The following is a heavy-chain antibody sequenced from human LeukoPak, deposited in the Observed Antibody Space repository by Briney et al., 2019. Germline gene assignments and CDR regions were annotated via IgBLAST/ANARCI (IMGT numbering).Heavy chain of an antibody. D-gene: IGHD2-15*01. CDR2: ISAYNHNT. J-gene: IGHJ4*02. CDR3: ARAGHCSGGSCYVDY. Sequence: ASVKVSCKASGYPFTSYGITWVRQAPGQGLEWMGWISAYNHNTNYAQKLQGRVTVTTDTSTSTAYIELRSLRSDDTAVCYCARAGHCSGGSCYVDYWGQGTLVTVSS. V-gene: IGHV1-18*01. CDR1: GYPFTSYG.